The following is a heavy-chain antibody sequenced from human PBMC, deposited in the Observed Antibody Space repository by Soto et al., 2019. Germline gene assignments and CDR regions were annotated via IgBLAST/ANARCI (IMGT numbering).Heavy chain of an antibody. V-gene: IGHV4-39*01. D-gene: IGHD1-26*01. CDR3: ARHGITGSYDDAFDI. Sequence: QLQLQESGPGLVKPSETLSLTCTVSGGSISSSRCHWGWIRQPPGKGLEWIASIKYSGTTFYNPSPKTRVTLSVDASQNQFALQLSSVTSAETAVYSCARHGITGSYDDAFDIWGQGTMVTVSS. J-gene: IGHJ3*02. CDR2: IKYSGTT. CDR1: GGSISSSRCH.